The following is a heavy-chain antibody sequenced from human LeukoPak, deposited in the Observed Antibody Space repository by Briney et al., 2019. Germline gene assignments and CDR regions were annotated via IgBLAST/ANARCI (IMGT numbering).Heavy chain of an antibody. J-gene: IGHJ4*02. D-gene: IGHD6-19*01. CDR1: GFTFSSYW. V-gene: IGHV3-74*01. CDR3: ARVGGYPGIAVAGYFDY. CDR2: INSDGSST. Sequence: PGGSLRLSCAASGFTFSSYWMHWVRQAPGKGLAWVSRINSDGSSTSYADSVKGRFTISRDNAKNTLYLQMNSLRAEDTAVYYCARVGGYPGIAVAGYFDYWGQGTLVTVSS.